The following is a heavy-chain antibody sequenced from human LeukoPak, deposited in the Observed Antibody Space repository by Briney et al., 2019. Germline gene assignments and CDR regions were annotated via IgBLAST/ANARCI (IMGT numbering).Heavy chain of an antibody. J-gene: IGHJ6*03. D-gene: IGHD3-16*01. V-gene: IGHV4-59*01. CDR2: IYYSGST. Sequence: SETLSLTCSVSGGSISSYYWSWIRQSPGKGLEWIGYIYYSGSTNYNPSLKSRVTISVDTSKNQFSLKLSSVTAADTAVYYCARGVPTSLYYYYYYMDVWGKGTTVTISS. CDR3: ARGVPTSLYYYYYYMDV. CDR1: GGSISSYY.